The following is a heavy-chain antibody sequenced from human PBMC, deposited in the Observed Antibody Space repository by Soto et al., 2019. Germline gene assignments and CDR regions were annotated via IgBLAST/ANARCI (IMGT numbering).Heavy chain of an antibody. CDR2: ISGSGGST. Sequence: GGSLRLSCAASGFTFSSYAMSWVRQAPGKGLEWVSAISGSGGSTYYADSVKGRFTISRDNSKNTLYLQMNRLRAEDTAVYYCARGTDYYYSRGYYFDLRDPGPLVTVPS. V-gene: IGHV3-23*01. CDR1: GFTFSSYA. J-gene: IGHJ4*02. D-gene: IGHD3-22*01. CDR3: ARGTDYYYSRGYYFDL.